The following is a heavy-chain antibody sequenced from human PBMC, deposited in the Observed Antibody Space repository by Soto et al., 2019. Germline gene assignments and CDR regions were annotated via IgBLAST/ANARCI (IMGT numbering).Heavy chain of an antibody. J-gene: IGHJ4*02. CDR1: GFTFSSYG. Sequence: GGSLRLSCAASGFTFSSYGMHWVRQAPGKGLEWVAVIWYDGSNKYYADSVKGRFTISRDNSKNTLYLQMNSLRAEDTAVYYCAREDKTRLWAFDYWGQGTLVTVSS. CDR2: IWYDGSNK. CDR3: AREDKTRLWAFDY. V-gene: IGHV3-33*01. D-gene: IGHD5-18*01.